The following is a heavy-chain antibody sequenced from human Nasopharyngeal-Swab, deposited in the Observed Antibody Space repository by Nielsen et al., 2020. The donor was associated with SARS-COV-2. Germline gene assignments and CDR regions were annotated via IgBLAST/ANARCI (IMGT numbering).Heavy chain of an antibody. CDR2: FNPSGGGT. CDR3: ARDLYGDFFSYFDP. J-gene: IGHJ2*01. D-gene: IGHD4-17*01. CDR1: GYTFTNYY. V-gene: IGHV1-46*01. Sequence: ASVKVSCKASGYTFTNYYIHWVRQAPGQGLEWMGLFNPSGGGTTYAQKFQGRVTMTRAPSTTTVYMEMSSLRSEDTAVYYCARDLYGDFFSYFDPWGRGTLVTVSS.